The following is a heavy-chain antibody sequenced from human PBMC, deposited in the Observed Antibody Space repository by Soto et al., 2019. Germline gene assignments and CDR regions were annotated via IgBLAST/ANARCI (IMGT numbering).Heavy chain of an antibody. CDR3: TRQGPRDGYNWGFDF. J-gene: IGHJ4*02. CDR2: VRSKANIYAT. V-gene: IGHV3-73*01. D-gene: IGHD5-12*01. Sequence: PGGALRLSCAASGFTFSVSDMHWVRQASGKGLEWVGRVRSKANIYATAYAASVKGRFTISRDDSKSTVYLQMSSLRTEDTAVYYCTRQGPRDGYNWGFDFWGQGALVTVPQ. CDR1: GFTFSVSD.